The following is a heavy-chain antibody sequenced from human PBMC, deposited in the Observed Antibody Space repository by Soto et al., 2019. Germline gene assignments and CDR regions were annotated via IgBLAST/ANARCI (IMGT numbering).Heavy chain of an antibody. D-gene: IGHD7-27*01. Sequence: GGSLRLSCAASGFTFSSYSMNWVRQAPGKGLEWVSSISSSSSYIYYADSVKGRFTISRDNAKNSLYLQMNSLRAEDTAVYYCARDLGLGNYFGYWGQGTLVTVSS. CDR2: ISSSSSYI. V-gene: IGHV3-21*01. J-gene: IGHJ4*02. CDR3: ARDLGLGNYFGY. CDR1: GFTFSSYS.